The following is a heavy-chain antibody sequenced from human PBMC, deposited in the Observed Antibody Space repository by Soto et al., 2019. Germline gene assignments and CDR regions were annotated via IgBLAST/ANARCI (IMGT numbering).Heavy chain of an antibody. CDR3: AKDQAITTVTTNLDY. D-gene: IGHD4-17*01. J-gene: IGHJ4*02. CDR2: ISGSGGST. Sequence: GGSLRLSCAASGFTFSSYAMSWVRQAPGKGLEWVSAISGSGGSTYDADSVKGRFTISRDNSKNTLYLQMNSLRAEDSAVYSCAKDQAITTVTTNLDYWGQGTLVTVSS. V-gene: IGHV3-23*01. CDR1: GFTFSSYA.